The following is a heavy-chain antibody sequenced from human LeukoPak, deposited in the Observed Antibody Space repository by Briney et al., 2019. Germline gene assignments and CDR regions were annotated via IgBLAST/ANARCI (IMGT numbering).Heavy chain of an antibody. CDR1: GGSFSGYY. Sequence: SETLSLTCAVYGGSFSGYYWSWIRQPPGKGLEWIGEINHSGSTNYNPSLKSRVTISVDTSKNQFSLKLSSVTAADTAVYYCASPSVLWFGEFRDAFDIWGQGTMVTVSS. CDR2: INHSGST. J-gene: IGHJ3*02. V-gene: IGHV4-34*01. CDR3: ASPSVLWFGEFRDAFDI. D-gene: IGHD3-10*01.